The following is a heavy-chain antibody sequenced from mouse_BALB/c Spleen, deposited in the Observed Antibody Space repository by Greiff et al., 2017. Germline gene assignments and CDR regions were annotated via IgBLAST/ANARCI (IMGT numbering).Heavy chain of an antibody. CDR1: GFTFSSYA. J-gene: IGHJ4*01. CDR3: ARGVANYAMDY. CDR2: ISSGGSYT. D-gene: IGHD1-1*01. V-gene: IGHV5-9-3*01. Sequence: EVKLMESGGGLVKPGGSLKLSCAASGFTFSSYAMSWVRQTPEKRLEWVATISSGGSYTYYPDSVKGRFTISRDNAKNTLYLQMSSLRSEDTAMYYCARGVANYAMDYWGQGTSVTVSS.